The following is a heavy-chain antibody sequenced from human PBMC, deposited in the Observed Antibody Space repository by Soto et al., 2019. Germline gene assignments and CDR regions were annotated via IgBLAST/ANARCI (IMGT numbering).Heavy chain of an antibody. J-gene: IGHJ5*02. D-gene: IGHD3-9*01. CDR3: ARALLGYDILTGYYQNWFDP. V-gene: IGHV1-18*01. CDR1: GYTFNSYG. CDR2: ISAYNGNT. Sequence: GASVKVSCKASGYTFNSYGISWVRQAPGQGLEWMGWISAYNGNTNYAQKLQGRVTMTTDTSTSTAYMELRSLRSDDTAVYYCARALLGYDILTGYYQNWFDPWGQGTLVTVSS.